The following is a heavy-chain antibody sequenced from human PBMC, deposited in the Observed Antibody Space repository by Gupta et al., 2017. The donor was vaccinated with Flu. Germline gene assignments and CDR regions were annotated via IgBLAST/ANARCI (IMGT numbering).Heavy chain of an antibody. CDR3: ARDIARGGEY. V-gene: IGHV1-46*01. D-gene: IGHD3-10*01. Sequence: QVQLVQSGAEVKKPGASVKVSCEASGYTFTAFYIHWVRRAPGQGLEWMGVIDPKLATTIYAQKFQGRVTMTRDTYKRAVYMDLSSLRSDGTAVYYCARDIARGGEYWGQGTLVTVSS. J-gene: IGHJ4*02. CDR1: GYTFTAFY. CDR2: IDPKLATT.